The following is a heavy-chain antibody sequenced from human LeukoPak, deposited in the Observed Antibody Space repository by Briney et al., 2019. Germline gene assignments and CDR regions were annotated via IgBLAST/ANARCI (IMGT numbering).Heavy chain of an antibody. D-gene: IGHD3-10*01. Sequence: GGSLRLSCVPSGFTFSSYWTRWVRHALRKGVVCVSRIYGDGSSKCYADCVKGRFTISRDNAKNTLYLQMNSLRDKDTAVYYCARDMYGSGSYNYYYYGMDVWGQGTTVTVSS. V-gene: IGHV3-74*01. J-gene: IGHJ6*02. CDR2: IYGDGSSK. CDR1: GFTFSSYW. CDR3: ARDMYGSGSYNYYYYGMDV.